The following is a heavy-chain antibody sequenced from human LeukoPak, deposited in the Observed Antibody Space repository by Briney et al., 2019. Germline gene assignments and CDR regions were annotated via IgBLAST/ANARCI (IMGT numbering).Heavy chain of an antibody. Sequence: SETLSLTCTVSGGSISSGGYYWSWIRQHPGKGLEWIGYIYYSGSTYYNPSLKSRVTISVDTSKNQFSLKLSSVTAADTAVYYCARGLLAAARAFDIWGQGTMVTVSS. J-gene: IGHJ3*02. CDR1: GGSISSGGYY. D-gene: IGHD6-13*01. CDR3: ARGLLAAARAFDI. CDR2: IYYSGST. V-gene: IGHV4-31*03.